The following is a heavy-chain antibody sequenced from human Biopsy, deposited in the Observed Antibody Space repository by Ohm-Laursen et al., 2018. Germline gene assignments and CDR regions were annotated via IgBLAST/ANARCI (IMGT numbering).Heavy chain of an antibody. CDR3: AKPADSYGSEFYFDY. CDR1: GSTFSSYA. V-gene: IGHV3-23*01. Sequence: SLRLSCTASGSTFSSYAMTWVRQAPGKGLEWVSVINTSGGSTRYAVSVKGRFTISRDNSKNTLYLRMNSLRAEDTAVYYCAKPADSYGSEFYFDYWGQGTLVTVSS. D-gene: IGHD4-17*01. J-gene: IGHJ4*02. CDR2: INTSGGST.